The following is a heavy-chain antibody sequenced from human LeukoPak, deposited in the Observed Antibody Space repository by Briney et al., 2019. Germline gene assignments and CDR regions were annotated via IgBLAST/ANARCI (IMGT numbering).Heavy chain of an antibody. D-gene: IGHD3-10*01. V-gene: IGHV4-31*03. CDR3: ARDFRYGSGGRYWFDP. Sequence: PSETLSLTCTVSGGSISSGGYYWSWIRQHPGKGLEWIRYIYYSGSTYYNPSLKSRVTISVDTSKNQFSLKLSSVTAADTAVYYCARDFRYGSGGRYWFDPWGQGTLVTVSS. CDR1: GGSISSGGYY. J-gene: IGHJ5*02. CDR2: IYYSGST.